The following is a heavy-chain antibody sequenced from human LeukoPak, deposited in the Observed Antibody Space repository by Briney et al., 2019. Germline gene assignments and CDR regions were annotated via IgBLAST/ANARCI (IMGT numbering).Heavy chain of an antibody. V-gene: IGHV4-59*01. D-gene: IGHD5-24*01. CDR2: IYYSGST. CDR3: ARHRMATIETYYYYYMDV. J-gene: IGHJ6*03. Sequence: SETLSLTCTVSGGSISSYYWSWIRQPPGKGLEWIGYIYYSGSTNYNPSLKSRVTISVDTSKNQFSLKLSSVTAADTAVYYCARHRMATIETYYYYYMDVWGKGTTVTVSS. CDR1: GGSISSYY.